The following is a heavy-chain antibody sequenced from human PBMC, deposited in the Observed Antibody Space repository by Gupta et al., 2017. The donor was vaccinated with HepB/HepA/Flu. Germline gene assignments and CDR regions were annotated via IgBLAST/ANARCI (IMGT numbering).Heavy chain of an antibody. V-gene: IGHV1-69*01. Sequence: QVQLVQSGAEVKKPGSSVKVSCKASGGTFSSYAISWVRQAPGQGLEWMGGIIPIFGTANYAQKFQGRVTITADESTSTAYMELSSLRSEDTAVYYCARGIGYCSSTSCYTLWFDPWGQGTLVTGSS. D-gene: IGHD2-2*02. CDR2: IIPIFGTA. J-gene: IGHJ5*02. CDR1: GGTFSSYA. CDR3: ARGIGYCSSTSCYTLWFDP.